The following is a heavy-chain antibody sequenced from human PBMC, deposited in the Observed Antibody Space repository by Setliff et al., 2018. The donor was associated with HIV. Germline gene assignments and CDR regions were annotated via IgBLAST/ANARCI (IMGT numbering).Heavy chain of an antibody. CDR1: GGSISSYY. CDR2: SHNNGNT. J-gene: IGHJ4*02. Sequence: SETLSLTCTVSGGSISSYYWSWIRQPPGEGLEWIGYSHNNGNTHYNPSLKSRVTISVDTSKNHVSLRLNSVTAADTAVYYCARGTGAEKGFYFDYWGKGTLVTVSS. V-gene: IGHV4-59*12. CDR3: ARGTGAEKGFYFDY.